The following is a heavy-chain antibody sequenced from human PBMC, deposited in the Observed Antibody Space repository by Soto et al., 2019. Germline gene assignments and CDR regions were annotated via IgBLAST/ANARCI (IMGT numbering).Heavy chain of an antibody. D-gene: IGHD2-15*01. CDR1: GFIFSQAW. CDR3: VIDDYHNRGGFLYDAFDF. CDR2: IKSKSQGETI. V-gene: IGHV3-15*01. J-gene: IGHJ3*01. Sequence: GGSLRLSCAASGFIFSQAWMSWVRQPPGKGLEWVGRIKSKSQGETIDYAAPVKGRFTISRDDSETTLYLQMNSLKTEDTAVYYCVIDDYHNRGGFLYDAFDFWGLGTMVTVSS.